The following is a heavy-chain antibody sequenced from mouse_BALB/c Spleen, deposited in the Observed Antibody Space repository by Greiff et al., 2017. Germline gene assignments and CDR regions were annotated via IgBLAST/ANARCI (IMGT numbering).Heavy chain of an antibody. V-gene: IGHV3-2*02. D-gene: IGHD2-14*01. Sequence: EVKLQESGPGLVKPSQSLSLTCTVTGYSITSDYAWNWIRQFPGNKLEWMGYISYSGSTSYNPSLKSRISITRDTSKNQFFLQLNSVTTEDTATYYCARFPYRYDSMDYWGQGTSVTVSS. CDR3: ARFPYRYDSMDY. CDR2: ISYSGST. CDR1: GYSITSDYA. J-gene: IGHJ4*01.